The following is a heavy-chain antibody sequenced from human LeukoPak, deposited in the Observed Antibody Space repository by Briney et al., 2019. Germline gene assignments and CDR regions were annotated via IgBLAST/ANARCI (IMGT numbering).Heavy chain of an antibody. D-gene: IGHD3-9*01. J-gene: IGHJ4*02. V-gene: IGHV3-23*01. CDR3: AKDYDILTGYPPRFDY. CDR1: GFTFSSYA. CDR2: ISGSGGST. Sequence: GGSLRLSCAASGFTFSSYAMSWVRQAPGKGLEWVSAISGSGGSTYYADSVKGRFTISRDNSKNTLYLQMNSLRAEDTAVYYCAKDYDILTGYPPRFDYWGQGTLVTVSS.